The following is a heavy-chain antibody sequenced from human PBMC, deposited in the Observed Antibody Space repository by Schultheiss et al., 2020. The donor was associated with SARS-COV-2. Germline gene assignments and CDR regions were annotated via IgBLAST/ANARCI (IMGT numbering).Heavy chain of an antibody. CDR3: ARGCYGSGSCPVDH. J-gene: IGHJ4*02. V-gene: IGHV3-33*01. CDR2: IWYDGSNK. CDR1: GFTFSSYG. D-gene: IGHD3-10*01. Sequence: GESLKISCAASGFTFSSYGMHWVRQAPGKGLEWVAVIWYDGSNKYYADSVKGRITISRDNAKNSLYLQMNSLRAEDTAVYYCARGCYGSGSCPVDHWGQGTLVTVSS.